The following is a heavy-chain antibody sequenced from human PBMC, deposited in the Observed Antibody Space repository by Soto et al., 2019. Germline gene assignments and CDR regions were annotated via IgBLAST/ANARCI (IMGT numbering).Heavy chain of an antibody. Sequence: QVQLVQSGAEVKKPGSSVKVSCKASGGTFSSYAISWVRQAPGQGLEWMGGIIPIFGTANYAQKFQGRVTITADKSTNTAYMELSSLRSEDTAVYYCSTDGGYIHGFLTGGPNIQNHYGMDVWGQGTTVTVSS. CDR2: IIPIFGTA. CDR3: STDGGYIHGFLTGGPNIQNHYGMDV. J-gene: IGHJ6*02. D-gene: IGHD5-18*01. V-gene: IGHV1-69*06. CDR1: GGTFSSYA.